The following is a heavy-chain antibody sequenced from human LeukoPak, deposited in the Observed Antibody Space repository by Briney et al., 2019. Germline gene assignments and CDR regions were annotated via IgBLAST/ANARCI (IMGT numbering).Heavy chain of an antibody. Sequence: PSETLSLTCTVSGGSISSDTYSWSWVRQPAGKGLEWIGRIYTSGSTNYNPSLKSRVTISVDTSKNQFSLKLNSVIAADTAFYYCARAGGLGAYYPNWFDPWGQGTLVTVSS. V-gene: IGHV4-61*02. CDR3: ARAGGLGAYYPNWFDP. J-gene: IGHJ5*02. CDR2: IYTSGST. CDR1: GGSISSDTYS. D-gene: IGHD3-16*01.